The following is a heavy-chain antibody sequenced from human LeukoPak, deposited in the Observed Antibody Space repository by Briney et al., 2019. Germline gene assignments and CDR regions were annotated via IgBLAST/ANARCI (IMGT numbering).Heavy chain of an antibody. CDR3: ARGDLLAAAGNFDY. Sequence: SETLSLTCTVSGGSISSSSYYWGWIRQPPGKGLEWIGSIYYSGSTYYNPSLKSRVTISVDTSKNQFSLKLSSVTAADTAVYYCARGDLLAAAGNFDYWGQGTLVTVSS. CDR2: IYYSGST. V-gene: IGHV4-39*07. CDR1: GGSISSSSYY. D-gene: IGHD6-13*01. J-gene: IGHJ4*02.